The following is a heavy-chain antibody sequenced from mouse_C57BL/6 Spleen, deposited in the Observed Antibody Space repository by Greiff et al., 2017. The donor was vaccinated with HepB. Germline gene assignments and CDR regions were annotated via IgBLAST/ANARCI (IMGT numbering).Heavy chain of an antibody. CDR1: GYTFTSYW. J-gene: IGHJ4*01. CDR2: IDPSDSYT. Sequence: VQLQQPGAELVMPGASVKLSCKASGYTFTSYWMHWVKQRPGQGLEWIGEIDPSDSYTNYNQKFKGKSTLTVDKSSSTAYMQLSSLTSEDSAVYYCARRYSNRYYAMDYWGQGTSVTVSS. CDR3: ARRYSNRYYAMDY. V-gene: IGHV1-69*01. D-gene: IGHD2-5*01.